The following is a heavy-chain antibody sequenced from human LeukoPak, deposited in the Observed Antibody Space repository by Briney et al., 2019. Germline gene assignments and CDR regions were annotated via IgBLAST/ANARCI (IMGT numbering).Heavy chain of an antibody. D-gene: IGHD6-13*01. CDR1: GGSFSGYY. Sequence: SETLSLTCAVYGGSFSGYYWSWIRQPPGKGLEWIGEINHSGSTNYNPSLKSRVTISVDTSKNQFSLKLSSVTAADTAVYYCARGLIAAAGSGDFDYWGQGTLVTVSS. J-gene: IGHJ4*02. V-gene: IGHV4-34*01. CDR3: ARGLIAAAGSGDFDY. CDR2: INHSGST.